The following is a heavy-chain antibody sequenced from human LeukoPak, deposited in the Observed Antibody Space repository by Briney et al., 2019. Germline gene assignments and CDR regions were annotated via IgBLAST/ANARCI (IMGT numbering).Heavy chain of an antibody. V-gene: IGHV3-23*01. CDR1: GFTFSSYA. D-gene: IGHD2/OR15-2a*01. Sequence: GGSLRLSCAASGFTFSSYAMTWVRQAPGKGLEWVSAISGSGGSTSYAVSVKGRCTISRDNSKNTLFLQMNSLRAEDTAVYYCARVTYAVPDYWGQGTLVAVSS. CDR2: ISGSGGST. CDR3: ARVTYAVPDY. J-gene: IGHJ4*02.